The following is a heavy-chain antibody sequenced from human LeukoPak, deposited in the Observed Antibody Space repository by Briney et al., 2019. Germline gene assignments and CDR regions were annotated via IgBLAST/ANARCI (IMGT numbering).Heavy chain of an antibody. CDR1: GGSFSSYY. CDR3: AVKYYDYVWGSYRLDDY. CDR2: INHSGST. V-gene: IGHV4-34*01. D-gene: IGHD3-16*02. J-gene: IGHJ4*02. Sequence: SETLSLTCAVYGGSFSSYYWSWIRQPPGKGLEWIGEINHSGSTNYNPSLKSRVTISVDTSKNQFSLKLSSVTAADTAVYYCAVKYYDYVWGSYRLDDYWGQGTLVTVSS.